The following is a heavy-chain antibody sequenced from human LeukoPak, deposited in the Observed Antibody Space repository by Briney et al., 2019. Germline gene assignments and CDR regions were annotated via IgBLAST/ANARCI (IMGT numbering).Heavy chain of an antibody. Sequence: SETLSLTCTVPGGSISSSSYYWGWIRQPPGKGLEWIGSIYYSGSTYYNPSLKSRVTMSVDTSKNQFSLNLRSVSAADTAVYYCARAVSGTNPRNYYYFMDVWGKGTTVTVSS. CDR3: ARAVSGTNPRNYYYFMDV. CDR2: IYYSGST. V-gene: IGHV4-39*07. D-gene: IGHD1-26*01. CDR1: GGSISSSSYY. J-gene: IGHJ6*03.